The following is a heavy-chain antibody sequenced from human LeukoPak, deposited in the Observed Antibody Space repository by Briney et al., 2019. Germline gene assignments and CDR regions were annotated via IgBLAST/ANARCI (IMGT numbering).Heavy chain of an antibody. CDR1: GYTFTGYY. V-gene: IGHV1-2*02. CDR3: VREATWFAP. Sequence: EASLKVSCKASGYTFTGYYIHWVRQAPGQGLEWMGWINPNSGGTNYAQKFQGRVTITRDTSISTAYMELSRLRSDDTAVYYCVREATWFAPWGQGTLVTVSS. D-gene: IGHD1-26*01. J-gene: IGHJ5*02. CDR2: INPNSGGT.